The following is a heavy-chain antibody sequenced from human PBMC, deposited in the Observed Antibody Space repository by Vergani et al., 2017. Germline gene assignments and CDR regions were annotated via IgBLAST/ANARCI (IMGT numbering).Heavy chain of an antibody. J-gene: IGHJ6*02. V-gene: IGHV4-59*13. Sequence: QVQLEESGPGLVKPSETLSLTCTVSGVSFNTYYWSWIRQSPGKGLEWLWYIYSTGSTNYNPSLNSRVTMSVDTSKNQFSLKLRSVTAADTAVYFCASVMYRDEASTGYRLEGMDIWGQGTTVT. CDR1: GVSFNTYY. CDR2: IYSTGST. CDR3: ASVMYRDEASTGYRLEGMDI. D-gene: IGHD3-9*01.